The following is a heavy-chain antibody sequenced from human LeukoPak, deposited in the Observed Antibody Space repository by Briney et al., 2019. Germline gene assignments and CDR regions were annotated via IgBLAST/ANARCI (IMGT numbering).Heavy chain of an antibody. CDR2: IIPIFGTA. CDR3: ARGFGYSSSWYYYYMDV. CDR1: GGTFSSYA. D-gene: IGHD6-13*01. V-gene: IGHV1-69*05. J-gene: IGHJ6*03. Sequence: SVKVSCKASGGTFSSYAISWVRQAPGQGLEWMGGIIPIFGTANYAQKFQGRVTITTDESTSTAYMELSSLRSEDTAVYYCARGFGYSSSWYYYYMDVWGKGTTVTVSS.